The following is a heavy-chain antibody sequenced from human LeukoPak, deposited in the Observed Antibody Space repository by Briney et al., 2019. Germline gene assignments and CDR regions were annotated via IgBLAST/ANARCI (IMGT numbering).Heavy chain of an antibody. V-gene: IGHV5-51*01. CDR3: ARQVRDAVSPFDY. CDR2: IYPGDSDT. J-gene: IGHJ4*02. CDR1: GYSFTSYW. Sequence: GESLKISCKGSGYSFTSYWIGWVRQLPGKGLEWMGIIYPGDSDTRYSPSFQGQVTISADKSISTAYLQWSSLKASDTAMYYCARQVRDAVSPFDYWGQGTLVTVSS. D-gene: IGHD6-19*01.